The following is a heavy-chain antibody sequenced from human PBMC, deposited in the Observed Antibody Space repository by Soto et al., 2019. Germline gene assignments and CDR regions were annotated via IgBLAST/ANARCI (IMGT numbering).Heavy chain of an antibody. CDR1: GGSVSSASYY. J-gene: IGHJ5*02. Sequence: PSETLSLTCTVSGGSVSSASYYWTWIRQPPGEGLEWIAYIYYSGSNSYNPSLKSRVTISVDTSNNQFSLNLRSVTAADTAVYYCARAGYCSGGSCYPNWFDPRGQGTLVTVSS. D-gene: IGHD2-15*01. CDR2: IYYSGSN. V-gene: IGHV4-61*01. CDR3: ARAGYCSGGSCYPNWFDP.